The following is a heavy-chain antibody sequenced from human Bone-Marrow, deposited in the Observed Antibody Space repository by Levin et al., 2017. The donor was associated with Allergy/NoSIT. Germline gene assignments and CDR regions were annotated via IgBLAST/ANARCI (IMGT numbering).Heavy chain of an antibody. J-gene: IGHJ4*02. Sequence: GGSLRLSCAASGFTFSSYGMHWVRQAPGKGLEWVAVIWYDGSNKYYADSVKGRFTISRDNSKNTLYLQMNSLRAEDTAVYYCARLGYYDSSGYYTAPFDYWGQGTLVTVCS. CDR2: IWYDGSNK. CDR3: ARLGYYDSSGYYTAPFDY. V-gene: IGHV3-33*01. CDR1: GFTFSSYG. D-gene: IGHD3-22*01.